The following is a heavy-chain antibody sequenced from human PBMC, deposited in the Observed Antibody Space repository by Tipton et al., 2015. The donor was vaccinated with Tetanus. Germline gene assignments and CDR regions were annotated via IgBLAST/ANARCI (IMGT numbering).Heavy chain of an antibody. Sequence: SLRLSCAASGLTFSSHAMSWVRQAPGKGLEWVSAISGSGGSTYYADSVKGRFTISRDNSKNTLYVQMSSLRSEDTAVYYCARAVLYCSSTSCYPPDVWGQGTTVTVSS. D-gene: IGHD2-2*01. CDR2: ISGSGGST. CDR1: GLTFSSHA. V-gene: IGHV3-23*01. J-gene: IGHJ6*02. CDR3: ARAVLYCSSTSCYPPDV.